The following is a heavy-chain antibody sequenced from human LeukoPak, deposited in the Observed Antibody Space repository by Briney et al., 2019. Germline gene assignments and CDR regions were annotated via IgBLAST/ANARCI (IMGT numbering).Heavy chain of an antibody. V-gene: IGHV3-20*04. D-gene: IGHD3-16*02. CDR3: ARAIHEQPHRSYYYYYMDV. CDR1: GFTFEDYG. Sequence: RPGGSLRLSCAASGFTFEDYGMSWVRQAPGKGLEWVSGINWNGGSTGYADSVKGRFTISRDNAKNSLYLQMNSLRAEDTALYYCARAIHEQPHRSYYYYYMDVWGKGTTVTVSS. J-gene: IGHJ6*03. CDR2: INWNGGST.